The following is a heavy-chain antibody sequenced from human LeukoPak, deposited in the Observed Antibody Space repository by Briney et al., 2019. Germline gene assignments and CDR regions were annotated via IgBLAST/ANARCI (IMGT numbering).Heavy chain of an antibody. V-gene: IGHV4-39*07. CDR2: LYYDGSS. J-gene: IGHJ3*01. CDR3: ATASGNAFDV. D-gene: IGHD3-10*01. Sequence: SETLSLTCTLSGGSFTGGRFHWGWIRQPPGKGLEWLGNLYYDGSSYHTPSLSVRLTISLDTSRNQFFLRLSSVTAADTAVYYCATASGNAFDVWGQGTMVTVSS. CDR1: GGSFTGGRFH.